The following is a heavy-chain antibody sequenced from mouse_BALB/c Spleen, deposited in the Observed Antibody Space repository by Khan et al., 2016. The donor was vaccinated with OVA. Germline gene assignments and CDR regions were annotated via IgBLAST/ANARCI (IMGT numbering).Heavy chain of an antibody. CDR3: ARMNYGTRDYFDY. J-gene: IGHJ2*01. CDR1: GYTFSGYW. D-gene: IGHD1-1*01. CDR2: ILPGSGSR. Sequence: QVQLKQSGAELMKPGASVKISCKATGYTFSGYWLEWVKQRPGHGFEWIGEILPGSGSRNYNEKFKGKATFTADISSKTTYMQLSSLTSEDSAVYYGARMNYGTRDYFDYWGQGTTLTVSS. V-gene: IGHV1-9*01.